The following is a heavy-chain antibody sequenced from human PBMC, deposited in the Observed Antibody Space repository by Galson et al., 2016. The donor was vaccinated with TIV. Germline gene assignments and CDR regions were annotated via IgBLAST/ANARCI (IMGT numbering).Heavy chain of an antibody. D-gene: IGHD5-18*01. V-gene: IGHV1-69*13. J-gene: IGHJ5*02. CDR3: ARLRGDSYGYVDP. Sequence: SVKVSCKASGGTFNSYGISWVRQAPGQGLQWMGGIIPVFGTTKYSQNFQGRVAVTADEPTGTVKMELSGLRFDDTAVYFCARLRGDSYGYVDPWGQGTLVTGSA. CDR1: GGTFNSYG. CDR2: IIPVFGTT.